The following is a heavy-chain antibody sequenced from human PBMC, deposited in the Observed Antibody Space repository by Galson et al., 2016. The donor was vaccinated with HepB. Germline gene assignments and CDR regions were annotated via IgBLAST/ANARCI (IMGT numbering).Heavy chain of an antibody. CDR3: ARVGILFSSTSGSFGS. D-gene: IGHD6-6*01. Sequence: SLRLSCAASGFNFSSHAMHWVRQAPGKGLEWVATTSYDGSNRYYADSVTGRLTISRDNSKNTMSLHMHSLRLEDTALYYCARVGILFSSTSGSFGSWGQGTLVTVSS. CDR2: TSYDGSNR. J-gene: IGHJ4*02. CDR1: GFNFSSHA. V-gene: IGHV3-30-3*01.